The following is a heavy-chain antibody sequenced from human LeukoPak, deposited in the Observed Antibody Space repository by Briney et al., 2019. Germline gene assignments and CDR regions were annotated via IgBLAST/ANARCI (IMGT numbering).Heavy chain of an antibody. CDR2: IYPGDSDT. V-gene: IGHV5-51*01. CDR1: GYSFTSYW. J-gene: IGHJ4*02. Sequence: PGESLKISCKGSGYSFTSYWIGWVRQMPGKGLEWMGIIYPGDSDTRYSPSFQGQVTISADKSISTAYLQWSSLKASDTAMYYCARSVEMATRNPPLFDYWGQGTLVTVSS. CDR3: ARSVEMATRNPPLFDY. D-gene: IGHD5-24*01.